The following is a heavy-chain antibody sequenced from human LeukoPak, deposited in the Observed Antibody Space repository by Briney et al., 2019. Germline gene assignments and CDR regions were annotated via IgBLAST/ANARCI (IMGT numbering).Heavy chain of an antibody. J-gene: IGHJ5*02. CDR1: GGSISSGGYY. CDR2: IHYSGST. D-gene: IGHD3-22*01. Sequence: SETLSLTCTVSGGSISSGGYYWSWIRQHPGKGLEWIVYIHYSGSTYYNPSLKSRVTISVDTSKNQFSLKLSSVTAVDTAVYFCARDPYYYDRSGGFDPWGQGTLVTVSS. V-gene: IGHV4-31*03. CDR3: ARDPYYYDRSGGFDP.